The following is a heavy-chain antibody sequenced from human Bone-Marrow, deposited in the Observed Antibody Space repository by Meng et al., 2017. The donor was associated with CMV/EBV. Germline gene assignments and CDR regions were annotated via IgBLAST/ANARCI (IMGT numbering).Heavy chain of an antibody. CDR2: ISGSGGST. Sequence: GESLKISCAASGFTFSSYAMSWVRQAPGKGLEWVSAISGSGGSTYYADSVKGRFTISRDNSKNTLYLQMNSLRAEDTAVYYCAKVPTHCSSTSCYMSYYGMDVWGQGTTVTVSS. CDR1: GFTFSSYA. D-gene: IGHD2-2*02. J-gene: IGHJ6*02. V-gene: IGHV3-23*01. CDR3: AKVPTHCSSTSCYMSYYGMDV.